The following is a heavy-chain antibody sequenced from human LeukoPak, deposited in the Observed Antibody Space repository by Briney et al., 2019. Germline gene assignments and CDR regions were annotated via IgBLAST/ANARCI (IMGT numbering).Heavy chain of an antibody. CDR1: GFTFSTFW. Sequence: GGSLTLSCVASGFTFSTFWMAWVRQAPGQGLEWVANMKQDGSAKHYVDSVKGRFTISRDNAKNSLYLQMNSLRAEDTAVYYCARDVDGNLYYWGQGTLVTVSS. CDR3: ARDVDGNLYY. J-gene: IGHJ4*02. CDR2: MKQDGSAK. V-gene: IGHV3-7*01. D-gene: IGHD1-14*01.